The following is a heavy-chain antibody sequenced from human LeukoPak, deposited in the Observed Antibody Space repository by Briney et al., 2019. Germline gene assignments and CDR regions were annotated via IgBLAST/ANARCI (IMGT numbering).Heavy chain of an antibody. Sequence: SVKVSCKASGYTFTSYGISWVRQAPGQGLEWMGRIIAILDTAHYAQKFQGRFTITADKSTTTVYMELSSLRSDDTAVYYCVRSGYDYDWFDPWGQGTLVTVSS. V-gene: IGHV1-69*04. CDR1: GYTFTSYG. CDR3: VRSGYDYDWFDP. CDR2: IIAILDTA. J-gene: IGHJ5*02. D-gene: IGHD5-12*01.